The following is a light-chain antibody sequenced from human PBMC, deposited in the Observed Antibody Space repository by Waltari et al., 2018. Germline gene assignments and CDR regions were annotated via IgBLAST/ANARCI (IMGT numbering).Light chain of an antibody. Sequence: QSALTQPPSVSGSPGQSVTISRTGTSTDVGSYNFVSWYQQPPDTAPKLLIYDVNKRPSGVPDRFSGSKSGNTASLTISGLQGEDEADYYCCSYAGSYTYVFGTGTKVTAL. CDR1: STDVGSYNF. V-gene: IGLV2-11*01. CDR3: CSYAGSYTYV. CDR2: DVN. J-gene: IGLJ1*01.